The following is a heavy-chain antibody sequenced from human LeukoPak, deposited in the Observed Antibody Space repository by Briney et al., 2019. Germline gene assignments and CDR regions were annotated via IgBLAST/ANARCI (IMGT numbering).Heavy chain of an antibody. D-gene: IGHD1-1*01. J-gene: IGHJ5*02. CDR1: GGTFSSYA. V-gene: IGHV1-69*06. CDR3: ARDWGTTGTTGWFDP. CDR2: IIPIFGTA. Sequence: ASVKVSCKASGGTFSSYAISWVRQAPRQGLEWMGGIIPIFGTANYAQKFQGRVTITADKSTSTAYMELSSPRSEDTAVYYCARDWGTTGTTGWFDPWGQGTLVTVSS.